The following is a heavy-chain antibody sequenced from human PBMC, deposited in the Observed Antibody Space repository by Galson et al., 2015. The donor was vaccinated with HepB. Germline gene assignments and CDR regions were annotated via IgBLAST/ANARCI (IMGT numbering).Heavy chain of an antibody. D-gene: IGHD3-10*01. V-gene: IGHV3-48*01. CDR3: ARGLSSGSYYYYYYGMDV. Sequence: SLRLSCAASGFTFSSYSMNWVRQAPGKGLEWVSYISSSSTIYYADSVKGRFTISRDNAKNSLYLQMNSLRAGDTAVYHCARGLSSGSYYYYYYGMDVWGQGTTVTVSS. J-gene: IGHJ6*02. CDR1: GFTFSSYS. CDR2: ISSSSTI.